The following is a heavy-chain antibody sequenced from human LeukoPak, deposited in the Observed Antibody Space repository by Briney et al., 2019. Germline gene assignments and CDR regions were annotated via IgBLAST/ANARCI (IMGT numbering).Heavy chain of an antibody. D-gene: IGHD6-19*01. J-gene: IGHJ4*02. CDR3: ARHRTSGWGLDY. CDR2: ISTSGST. Sequence: SETLSLTCTVSGGSISSYHWSWIRQPPGQGLEWIGYISTSGSTNHNPSLQSRVTTPADTSKNQLSLKLRSVTAADTAVYYCARHRTSGWGLDYWGQGTQVTVS. V-gene: IGHV4-59*08. CDR1: GGSISSYH.